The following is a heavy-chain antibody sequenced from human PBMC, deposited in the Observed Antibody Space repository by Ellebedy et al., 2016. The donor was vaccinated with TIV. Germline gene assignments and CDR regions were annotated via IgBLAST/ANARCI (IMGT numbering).Heavy chain of an antibody. D-gene: IGHD2-21*01. CDR2: IDSSGGDT. CDR3: VRFPRGAPFVDYLYYMDV. V-gene: IGHV3-21*01. Sequence: PGGSLRLSCAASGFSFSSYVMSWVRQAPGKGLEWVSSIDSSGGDTHYADSVKGRFTISRDNARNSLYLQMNSLRVEDTAVYYCVRFPRGAPFVDYLYYMDVWGKGTTVIVSS. CDR1: GFSFSSYV. J-gene: IGHJ6*03.